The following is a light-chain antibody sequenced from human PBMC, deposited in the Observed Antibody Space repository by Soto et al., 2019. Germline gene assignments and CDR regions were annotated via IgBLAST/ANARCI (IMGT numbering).Light chain of an antibody. CDR3: QQYGSFFSWT. CDR1: QSVSSSY. J-gene: IGKJ1*01. Sequence: EIVLTQSPGTLSLSPGERATLYCRASQSVSSSYLAWYQQKPGQAPRLLIYGASSRATGIPDRFSGSGSGTDFTLTISRLEPEDFAVYYCQQYGSFFSWTFGRGTKVDIK. CDR2: GAS. V-gene: IGKV3-20*01.